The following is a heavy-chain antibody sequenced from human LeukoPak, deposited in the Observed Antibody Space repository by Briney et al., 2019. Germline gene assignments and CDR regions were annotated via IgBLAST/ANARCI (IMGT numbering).Heavy chain of an antibody. CDR2: IYYSGST. J-gene: IGHJ4*02. Sequence: SETLSLTCTVSGGSISSGDYYWSWIRQPPGKGLEWIGYIYYSGSTYYNPSLKSRVTISVDTSKNQFSLKLSSVTAADTAVYYCARDSHGGYFDYWGQGTLVTVSS. D-gene: IGHD3-16*01. CDR1: GGSISSGDYY. V-gene: IGHV4-30-4*02. CDR3: ARDSHGGYFDY.